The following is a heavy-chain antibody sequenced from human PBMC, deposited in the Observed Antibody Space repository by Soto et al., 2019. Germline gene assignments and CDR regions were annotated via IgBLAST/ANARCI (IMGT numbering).Heavy chain of an antibody. Sequence: GGSLRLSCAASGFTFSSYAMHWVRQAPGRGLEYVSAISSNGGSTYYANSVKGRFTISRDNSKNTLYLQMGSLRAEDMAVYYCARGPRYYFAYWGQGTLVTVSS. CDR2: ISSNGGST. CDR3: ARGPRYYFAY. J-gene: IGHJ4*02. CDR1: GFTFSSYA. V-gene: IGHV3-64*01.